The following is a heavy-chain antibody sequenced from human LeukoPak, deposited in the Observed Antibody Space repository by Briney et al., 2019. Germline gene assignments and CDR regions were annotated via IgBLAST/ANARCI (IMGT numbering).Heavy chain of an antibody. CDR1: GFSFRSYG. Sequence: GGSLRLSCAASGFSFRSYGMHWVRQAPVKGLEWVTFIRFDGSSKYYADSVKGRFTISRDNSKNTLYLQMNSLRAEDTAVYYCAKDLNYYGSGSYYNVGDHWGQGTLVTVSS. D-gene: IGHD3-10*01. V-gene: IGHV3-30*02. CDR2: IRFDGSSK. J-gene: IGHJ4*02. CDR3: AKDLNYYGSGSYYNVGDH.